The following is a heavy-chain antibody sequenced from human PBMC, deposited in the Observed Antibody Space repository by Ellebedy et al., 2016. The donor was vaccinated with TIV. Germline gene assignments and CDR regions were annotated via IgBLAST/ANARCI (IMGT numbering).Heavy chain of an antibody. CDR2: IIPIFGTA. J-gene: IGHJ4*02. CDR1: GGTFSSYA. V-gene: IGHV1-69*13. D-gene: IGHD5-24*01. CDR3: ASGRDGYKGCYYFDY. Sequence: SVKVSCXASGGTFSSYAISWVRQAPGQGLEWMGGIIPIFGTANYAQKFQGRVTITADESTSTAYMELSSLRSEDTAVYYCASGRDGYKGCYYFDYWGQGTLVTVSS.